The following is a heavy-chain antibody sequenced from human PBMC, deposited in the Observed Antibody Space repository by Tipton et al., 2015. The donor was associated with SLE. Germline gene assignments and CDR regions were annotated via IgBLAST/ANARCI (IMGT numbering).Heavy chain of an antibody. Sequence: GSLRLSCAASGFTFSSYAMSWVRQAPGKGLEWVANIKQDGSEKYYVDSVKGRFTISRDNAKNSLYLQMNSLRAEDTAVYYCARAAGGDIWGQGTMVTVSS. V-gene: IGHV3-7*04. CDR1: GFTFSSYA. D-gene: IGHD1-14*01. CDR3: ARAAGGDI. J-gene: IGHJ3*02. CDR2: IKQDGSEK.